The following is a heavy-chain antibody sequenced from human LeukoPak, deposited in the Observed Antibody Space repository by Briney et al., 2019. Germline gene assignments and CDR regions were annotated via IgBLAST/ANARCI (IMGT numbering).Heavy chain of an antibody. CDR1: GGSISSSGYY. CDR3: ARTVAGKLVFGY. V-gene: IGHV4-39*07. J-gene: IGHJ4*02. Sequence: PSETLSLTCTVSGGSISSSGYYWGWIRQPPGKGLEWIGNIYYSGSTYDNPSLKSRVTISVDTSKNQFSLKLSSVTAADTAVYYCARTVAGKLVFGYWGQGTLVTVSS. CDR2: IYYSGST. D-gene: IGHD6-19*01.